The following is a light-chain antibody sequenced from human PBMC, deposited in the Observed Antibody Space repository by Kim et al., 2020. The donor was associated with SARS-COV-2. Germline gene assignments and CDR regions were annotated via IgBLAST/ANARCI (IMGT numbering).Light chain of an antibody. Sequence: LSPGEQATPSCRASQSISTYLAWYQQKPGQAPRPLIYDASNRATGIPARFSGSGSGTDFTLTISSLEPEDFAVYYCQQRTNWPMYTFGQGTKLEI. CDR3: QQRTNWPMYT. CDR2: DAS. V-gene: IGKV3-11*01. J-gene: IGKJ2*01. CDR1: QSISTY.